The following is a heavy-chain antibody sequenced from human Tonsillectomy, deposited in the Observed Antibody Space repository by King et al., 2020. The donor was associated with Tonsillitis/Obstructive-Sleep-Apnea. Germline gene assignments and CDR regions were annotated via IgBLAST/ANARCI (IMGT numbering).Heavy chain of an antibody. CDR1: GGSFSGSY. CDR2: INHSGST. V-gene: IGHV4-34*01. D-gene: IGHD2-15*01. CDR3: ARGDIVVVVAARDYYYYMDV. J-gene: IGHJ6*03. Sequence: VQLQQWGAGLLKPSETLSLTCAVYGGSFSGSYWSWIRQPPGKGLEWIGEINHSGSTNYNPSLKSRVTISVDTSKNQFSLKLSSVTAADTAVYYRARGDIVVVVAARDYYYYMDVWGKGTTVTVSS.